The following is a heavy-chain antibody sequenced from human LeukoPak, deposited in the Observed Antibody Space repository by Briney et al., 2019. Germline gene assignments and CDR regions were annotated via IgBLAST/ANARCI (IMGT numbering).Heavy chain of an antibody. J-gene: IGHJ4*02. D-gene: IGHD6-13*01. CDR2: ITPVFGTT. CDR3: ARGPGVAAAGPGGDY. CDR1: GGTFSIYS. V-gene: IGHV1-69*05. Sequence: SVKVSCKASGGTFSIYSISWVRQAPGQGLEWMGRITPVFGTTAYAQKFPGRVAFSTDESTTTAYMELNSLRSDDTAMYYCARGPGVAAAGPGGDYWGQGTLVTVSS.